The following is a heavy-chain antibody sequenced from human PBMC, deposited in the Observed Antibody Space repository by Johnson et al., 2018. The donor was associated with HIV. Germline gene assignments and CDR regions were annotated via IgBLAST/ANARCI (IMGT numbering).Heavy chain of an antibody. D-gene: IGHD3-16*01. CDR2: IDWSGGRT. CDR1: GFTFDDYG. CDR3: AREGEPDGFDI. V-gene: IGHV3-20*04. Sequence: VQLVESGGGLVQPGGSLRLSCAASGFTFDDYGMSWVRQAPGKGLEWVSGIDWSGGRTGYADSVKGRFTISRDNAKKLLYLQMYSLRAEDTAVYYCAREGEPDGFDIWGQGTMVTVSS. J-gene: IGHJ3*02.